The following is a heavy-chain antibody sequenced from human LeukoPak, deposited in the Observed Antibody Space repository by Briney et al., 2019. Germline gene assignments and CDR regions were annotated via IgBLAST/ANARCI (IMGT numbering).Heavy chain of an antibody. CDR2: VSGSGYNT. Sequence: PGGSLRLSCAASGFTFNTYAMSWVRQAPGKGLEWVSGVSGSGYNTYYADSLKGRFTISRDNDKDTLYLQLNSLRADDTAVYYCVKDSPRYYYSSNAFDVWGQGTMVTVSS. CDR3: VKDSPRYYYSSNAFDV. J-gene: IGHJ3*01. V-gene: IGHV3-23*01. CDR1: GFTFNTYA. D-gene: IGHD3-10*01.